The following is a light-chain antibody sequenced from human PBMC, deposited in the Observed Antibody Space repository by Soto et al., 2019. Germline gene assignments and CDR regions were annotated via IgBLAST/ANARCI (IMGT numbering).Light chain of an antibody. CDR3: MQALQPPYT. Sequence: DIVMTQSPFSLPVTPGEPASISCKSSQSLLQRDGNNYLVWYLQKPGRSPQLLIYLASSRDSGVPARFSGSGSRTDFKLNISRVAAEDGGLYYCMQALQPPYTFGLGNKLESK. CDR2: LAS. CDR1: QSLLQRDGNNY. V-gene: IGKV2-28*01. J-gene: IGKJ2*01.